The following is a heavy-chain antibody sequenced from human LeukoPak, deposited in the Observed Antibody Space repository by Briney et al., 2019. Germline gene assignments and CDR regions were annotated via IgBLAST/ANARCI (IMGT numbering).Heavy chain of an antibody. Sequence: SETLSLTCTVSGGSISSYYWSWIRQPPGKGLKWIGYIYYSGSTNYNPSLKSRVTISVDTSKNQFSLKLSSVTAADTAVYYCARDRTVTGSGYFDYWGQGTLVTVS. V-gene: IGHV4-59*01. J-gene: IGHJ4*02. CDR1: GGSISSYY. CDR2: IYYSGST. CDR3: ARDRTVTGSGYFDY. D-gene: IGHD3-10*01.